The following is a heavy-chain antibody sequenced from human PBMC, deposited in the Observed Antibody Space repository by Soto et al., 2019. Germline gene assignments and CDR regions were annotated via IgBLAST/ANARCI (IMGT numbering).Heavy chain of an antibody. Sequence: PGGSLRLSCAASGFTFSNSWMTWVRQAPGKGLEWVANMNQDGSEKYYEDSVKGRFTISRDNAKTSLYLQMDSLRPEDTAIYYCAREGVTNYTDYYFDLWGHGALVTVSS. D-gene: IGHD4-4*01. J-gene: IGHJ4*01. CDR3: AREGVTNYTDYYFDL. CDR1: GFTFSNSW. V-gene: IGHV3-7*01. CDR2: MNQDGSEK.